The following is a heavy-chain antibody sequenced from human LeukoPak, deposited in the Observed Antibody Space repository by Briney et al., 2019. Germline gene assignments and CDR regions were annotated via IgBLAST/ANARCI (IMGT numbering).Heavy chain of an antibody. J-gene: IGHJ4*02. CDR1: GFTFSSYS. Sequence: GGSLRLSCAASGFTFSSYSMNWVRQAPGKGLEWVSPISSSSSYIYYADSVKGRFTISRDNAKNSLYLQMNSLRAEDTAVYYCARGFGDYGDYGGSGGQGTLVTVSS. CDR3: ARGFGDYGDYGGS. D-gene: IGHD4-17*01. V-gene: IGHV3-21*01. CDR2: ISSSSSYI.